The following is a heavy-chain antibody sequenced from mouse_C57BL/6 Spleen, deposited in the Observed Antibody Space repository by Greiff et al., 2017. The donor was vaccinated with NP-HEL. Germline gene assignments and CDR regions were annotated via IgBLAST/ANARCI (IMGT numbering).Heavy chain of an antibody. CDR2: IRLKSDNYAT. CDR1: GFTFSNYW. V-gene: IGHV6-3*01. CDR3: TGTGPVAY. J-gene: IGHJ3*01. Sequence: EVMLVESGGGLVQPGGSMKLSCVASGFTFSNYWMNWVRQSPETGLEWVAQIRLKSDNYATHYAESVKGRFTISRDDSKSSVYLQMNNLRAEDTGIYYCTGTGPVAYWGQGTLVTVSA.